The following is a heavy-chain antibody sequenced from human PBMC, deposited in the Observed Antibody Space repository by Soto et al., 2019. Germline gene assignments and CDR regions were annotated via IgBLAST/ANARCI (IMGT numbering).Heavy chain of an antibody. V-gene: IGHV1-69*12. CDR1: GDTFSSYT. CDR2: IIPIFGTE. CDR3: AQGNPRWLQLWYFDR. J-gene: IGHJ2*01. Sequence: QVQLVQSGAEVKKPGSSVTVSCKASGDTFSSYTISWVRQAPGHGLEWMGGIIPIFGTENYAQRFQGRVTIIAAEAKSTAYMELSSVRSEEPGVYYCAQGNPRWLQLWYFDRWGGRALVIVAS. D-gene: IGHD5-12*01.